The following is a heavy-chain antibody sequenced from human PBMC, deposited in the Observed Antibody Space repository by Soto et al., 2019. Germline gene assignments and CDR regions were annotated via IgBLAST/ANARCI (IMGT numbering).Heavy chain of an antibody. D-gene: IGHD3-10*01. J-gene: IGHJ5*02. CDR1: GFTFNTYG. V-gene: IGHV3-33*01. CDR3: ARISGSGHLGWFDP. Sequence: QVQLVQSGGGVVQSGRSLRLSCISSGFTFNTYGMFWARQAPGTGLEWVAGIWYDGSYRYYVDSVKGRFTVSRDNSKNTVYLEMNNLRAEDAAVYYCARISGSGHLGWFDPWCQGTLVTVSS. CDR2: IWYDGSYR.